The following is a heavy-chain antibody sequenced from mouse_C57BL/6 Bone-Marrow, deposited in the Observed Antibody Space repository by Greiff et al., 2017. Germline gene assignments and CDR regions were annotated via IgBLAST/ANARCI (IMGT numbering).Heavy chain of an antibody. CDR3: TTNGSSPYAMDY. D-gene: IGHD1-1*01. J-gene: IGHJ4*01. CDR1: GFNIKDDY. CDR2: IDPENGDT. V-gene: IGHV14-4*01. Sequence: EVQLVESGAELVRPGASVKLSCTASGFNIKDDYMHWVKQRPEQGLEWIGWIDPENGDTEYASKFQGKATITADTSSNTAYLQLSSLTSEDTAVYYCTTNGSSPYAMDYWGQGTSVTVSS.